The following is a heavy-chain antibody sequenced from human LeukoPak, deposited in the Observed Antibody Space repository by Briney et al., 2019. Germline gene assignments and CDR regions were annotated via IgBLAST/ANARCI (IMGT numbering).Heavy chain of an antibody. D-gene: IGHD5-12*01. Sequence: TGGSLRLSCAASGFTFSSYAMSWVRQAPGQGPEWVSGISGHSDSTYHADSVKGRFTISRDNSKNTLYLQMNSLRAEDTAVYYCARDDGGYDLDYWGQGTLVTVSS. CDR2: ISGHSDST. CDR1: GFTFSSYA. J-gene: IGHJ4*02. V-gene: IGHV3-23*01. CDR3: ARDDGGYDLDY.